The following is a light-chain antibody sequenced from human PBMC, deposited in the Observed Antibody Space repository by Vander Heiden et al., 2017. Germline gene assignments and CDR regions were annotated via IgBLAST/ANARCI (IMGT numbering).Light chain of an antibody. CDR3: QHDDSYPWA. V-gene: IGKV1-5*01. CDR1: QSVDRY. CDR2: DAS. Sequence: DIQLTQSPSTLSASVGDRVTITGRASQSVDRYLAWYQHKTGKAPQLLIYDASTLEAADPSRFSGSGSGTEFTLTISSLQPDDFATYYCQHDDSYPWAFGQGTKVEVK. J-gene: IGKJ1*01.